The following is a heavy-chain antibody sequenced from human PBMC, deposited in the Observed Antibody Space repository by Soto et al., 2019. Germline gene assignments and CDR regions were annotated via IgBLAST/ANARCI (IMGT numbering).Heavy chain of an antibody. D-gene: IGHD2-15*01. CDR1: GGSISSYY. Sequence: PSETLSLTCAVCGGSISSYYWSWIRQPPGKGLEWIGYIYYSGSTNYNPSLKSRVTISVDTSKNQFSLKLSSVTAADTAVYYCARLGSQGSSYFDYWGQGTLVTVSS. V-gene: IGHV4-59*08. CDR2: IYYSGST. CDR3: ARLGSQGSSYFDY. J-gene: IGHJ4*02.